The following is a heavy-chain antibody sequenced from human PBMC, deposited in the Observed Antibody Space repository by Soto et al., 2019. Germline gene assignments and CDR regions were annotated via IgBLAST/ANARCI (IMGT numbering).Heavy chain of an antibody. V-gene: IGHV1-69-2*01. D-gene: IGHD5-18*01. CDR1: GYTFIDYF. J-gene: IGHJ4*02. Sequence: EVQLVQSGAEVKKPGATVTISCKASGYTFIDYFIHWVRQTPEKGLEWVGHVDPEEGDTIYAERLQGRVTIVADTSTDTVFMELRGLKSEDTAVYYCTTLNGYNVVRLDYWGQGTLVTVSP. CDR2: VDPEEGDT. CDR3: TTLNGYNVVRLDY.